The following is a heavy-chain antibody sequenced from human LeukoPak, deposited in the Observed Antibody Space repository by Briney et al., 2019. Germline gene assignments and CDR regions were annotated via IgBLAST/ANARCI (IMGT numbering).Heavy chain of an antibody. D-gene: IGHD3-22*01. V-gene: IGHV3-21*01. J-gene: IGHJ4*02. CDR1: GFTFTTSS. CDR2: ISSSSSYI. CDR3: ATHTYDSSGYYFVY. Sequence: GGSLRLSCAASGFTFTTSSMNWVRQAPGKGLEWVSSISSSSSYIYYADSVKGRFTISRDNAKNSLYLQMNSLRAEDTAVYYCATHTYDSSGYYFVYWGQGTLVTVSS.